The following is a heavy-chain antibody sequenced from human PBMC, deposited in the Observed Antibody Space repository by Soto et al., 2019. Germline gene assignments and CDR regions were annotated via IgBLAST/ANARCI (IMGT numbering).Heavy chain of an antibody. D-gene: IGHD6-6*01. Sequence: SVNVSCKASGGTFSSYTISWVRQAPGQGLEWMGRIIPILGIANYAQKFQGRVTITADKSTSTAYMELSSLRSEDTAVYYCAIYSSSSDFLDYWGQGTLVTVSS. V-gene: IGHV1-69*02. CDR2: IIPILGIA. CDR3: AIYSSSSDFLDY. J-gene: IGHJ4*02. CDR1: GGTFSSYT.